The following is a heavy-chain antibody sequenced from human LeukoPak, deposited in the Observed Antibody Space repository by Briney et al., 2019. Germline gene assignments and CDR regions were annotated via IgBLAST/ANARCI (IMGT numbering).Heavy chain of an antibody. J-gene: IGHJ4*02. CDR1: GFTFSSYA. CDR2: ISYDGSNK. D-gene: IGHD3-22*01. CDR3: ARDPGWYYDSSGYTLDY. V-gene: IGHV3-30-3*01. Sequence: GRSLRLSCAASGFTFSSYAMHWVRQAPGKGLEWVAVISYDGSNKYYADSVKGRFTISRDNSKNTLYLQMNSLRAEDTAVYYCARDPGWYYDSSGYTLDYWGQGTLVTVSS.